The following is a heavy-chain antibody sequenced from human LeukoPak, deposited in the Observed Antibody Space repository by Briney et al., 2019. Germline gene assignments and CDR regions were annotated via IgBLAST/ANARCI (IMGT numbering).Heavy chain of an antibody. Sequence: ASVKVSCKASGYTFTTYAMQWARQAPGQRLEWMGWINTGNGNTKYSQKFQGRVTITRDTSASTAYMELSSLRSEDTAVYYCAREFLRATKRYWNFDLWGRGTLVTVSS. CDR1: GYTFTTYA. J-gene: IGHJ2*01. CDR2: INTGNGNT. D-gene: IGHD5/OR15-5a*01. V-gene: IGHV1-3*04. CDR3: AREFLRATKRYWNFDL.